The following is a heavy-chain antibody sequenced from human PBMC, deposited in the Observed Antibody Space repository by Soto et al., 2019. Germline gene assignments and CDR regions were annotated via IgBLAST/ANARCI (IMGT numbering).Heavy chain of an antibody. CDR3: ARVSYGHEAFDY. D-gene: IGHD5-18*01. CDR2: IYYRGST. Sequence: QVQLQESGPGLVKPSQTLSLTCTVSGGSISSGGYYWSWIRQHPGKGLEWIGYIYYRGSTYYNPSLKSRVNRSVYTSKNQFSLKLSSVTAADTAVYYCARVSYGHEAFDYWGQGTLVTVAS. V-gene: IGHV4-31*03. CDR1: GGSISSGGYY. J-gene: IGHJ4*02.